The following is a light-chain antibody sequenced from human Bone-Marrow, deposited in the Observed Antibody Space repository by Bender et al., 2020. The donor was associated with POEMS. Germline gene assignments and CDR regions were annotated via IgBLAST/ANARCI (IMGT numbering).Light chain of an antibody. CDR2: EVS. CDR3: SLYVASSATWV. J-gene: IGLJ3*02. CDR1: SSDVGGYNY. V-gene: IGLV2-14*01. Sequence: QSALTQTASVSGSPGQSITISCTGTSSDVGGYNYVSWYQQHPGKAPKLLIYEVSNRPSGVSTRFSGSRSGDTATLTISGLQTGDEADYYCSLYVASSATWVFGAGTKVTVL.